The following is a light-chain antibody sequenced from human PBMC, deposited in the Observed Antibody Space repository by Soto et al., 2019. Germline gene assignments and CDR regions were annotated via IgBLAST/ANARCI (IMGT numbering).Light chain of an antibody. CDR2: EVS. J-gene: IGLJ3*02. Sequence: QSALTQPASVSGPPGQSITISCTGTSSDVGGYNYVSWYQQHPGKAPKLMIYEVSNRPSGVSDRFSGSRSGNTASLTISGLQAEDESDYYCISYTSSSTWVFGGGTKLTVL. V-gene: IGLV2-14*01. CDR1: SSDVGGYNY. CDR3: ISYTSSSTWV.